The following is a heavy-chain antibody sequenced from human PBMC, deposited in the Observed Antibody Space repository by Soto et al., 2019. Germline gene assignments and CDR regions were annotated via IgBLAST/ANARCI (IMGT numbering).Heavy chain of an antibody. Sequence: VQLVESGGGLVKPGGSLRLSCAVSGFTFSDFDMTWVRQAPGKGLEWVSSITSNSVYVYYADSLTGRFTISRDNAKSSLYLQMNSLRADDTAVYYCARDLSGGNFYYHGLDVWGQGTTVTVSS. CDR3: ARDLSGGNFYYHGLDV. D-gene: IGHD1-26*01. CDR1: GFTFSDFD. V-gene: IGHV3-21*01. J-gene: IGHJ6*02. CDR2: ITSNSVYV.